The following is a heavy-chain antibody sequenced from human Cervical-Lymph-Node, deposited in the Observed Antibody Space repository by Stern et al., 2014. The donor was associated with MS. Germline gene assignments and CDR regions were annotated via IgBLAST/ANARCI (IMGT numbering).Heavy chain of an antibody. Sequence: QVQLQQWGAGLLKPSETLSLTCAVYGGSFSGYYWSWIRQPPGKGLEWIGEINHSGSTNYNPSLKSRVTISVDTSKTQFSLKLSSVTAADTAVYYCARGLSSSWIIDPWGQVTLVTVSS. J-gene: IGHJ5*02. D-gene: IGHD6-13*01. CDR1: GGSFSGYY. CDR2: INHSGST. CDR3: ARGLSSSWIIDP. V-gene: IGHV4-34*01.